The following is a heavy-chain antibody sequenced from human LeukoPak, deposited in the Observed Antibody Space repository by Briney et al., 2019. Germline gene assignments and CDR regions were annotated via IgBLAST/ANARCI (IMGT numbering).Heavy chain of an antibody. J-gene: IGHJ5*02. CDR2: INSYGSST. CDR1: GFTFSSSW. Sequence: GGSLRLSCAASGFTFSSSWMHWVRQAPGKALVWVSRINSYGSSTSYADSVKGRFTISRDNAKNTLYLQMNSLRAEDTAVYYCARDYDYGGNWFDPWGQGTLVTVSS. CDR3: ARDYDYGGNWFDP. V-gene: IGHV3-74*01. D-gene: IGHD4-23*01.